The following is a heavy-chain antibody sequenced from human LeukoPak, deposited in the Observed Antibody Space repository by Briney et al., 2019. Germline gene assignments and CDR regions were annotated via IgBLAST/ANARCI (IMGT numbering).Heavy chain of an antibody. Sequence: SVKVSCKASGGTFSSYAISWVRQAPGQGLEWMGRIIPILGIANYAQKFQGRVTMTRDTSTSTVYMELSSLRSEDTAVYYCARETITGTTGTFDYWGQGTLVTVSS. CDR2: IIPILGIA. CDR1: GGTFSSYA. V-gene: IGHV1-69*04. CDR3: ARETITGTTGTFDY. D-gene: IGHD1-7*01. J-gene: IGHJ4*02.